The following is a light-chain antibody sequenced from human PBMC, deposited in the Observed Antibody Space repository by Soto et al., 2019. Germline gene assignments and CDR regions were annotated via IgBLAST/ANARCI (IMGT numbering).Light chain of an antibody. J-gene: IGKJ1*01. CDR3: QLVKSYPQT. V-gene: IGKV1-9*01. Sequence: DVQLTQSPSFXSASVGDRVTITCRASQGISSYLAWYQKKPGKAPKLLMYAASTLQSGVPSRFSGSGSGTEFTLTISSLQPEDFATYYCQLVKSYPQTFGQGTKVDIK. CDR1: QGISSY. CDR2: AAS.